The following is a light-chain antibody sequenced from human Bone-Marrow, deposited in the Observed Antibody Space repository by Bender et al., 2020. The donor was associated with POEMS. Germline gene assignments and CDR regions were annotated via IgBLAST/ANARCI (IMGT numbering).Light chain of an antibody. J-gene: IGLJ3*02. Sequence: SGTPGQRVTISCSGGSSNIGAHAVNWYQHLPGTAPKLLIYSSHRRPSEVPDRFSGSRSGTSASLAISGLQSEDEADYYCAVWDDSLNGWVFGGGTKLTVL. CDR2: SSH. V-gene: IGLV1-44*01. CDR1: SSNIGAHA. CDR3: AVWDDSLNGWV.